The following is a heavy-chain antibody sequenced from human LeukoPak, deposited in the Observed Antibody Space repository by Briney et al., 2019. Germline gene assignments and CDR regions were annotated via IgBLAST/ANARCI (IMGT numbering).Heavy chain of an antibody. CDR2: IIPIFGIA. D-gene: IGHD2-15*01. J-gene: IGHJ3*02. Sequence: SVKVSCKASGGTFSSYAISWVRQAPGQGLEWMGRIIPIFGIANYAQKFQGRVTITADKSTSTAYMELSSLRSEDTAVYYCASNVVSAFDIWGQGTMVTVSS. V-gene: IGHV1-69*04. CDR3: ASNVVSAFDI. CDR1: GGTFSSYA.